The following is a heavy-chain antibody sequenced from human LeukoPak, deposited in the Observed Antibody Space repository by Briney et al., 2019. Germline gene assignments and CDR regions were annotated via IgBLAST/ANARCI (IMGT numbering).Heavy chain of an antibody. CDR1: GGTFSSYA. V-gene: IGHV1-18*01. Sequence: ASVNVSCKASGGTFSSYAISWVRQAPGQGLEWMGWISAYNGNTNYAQKLQGRVTMTTDTSTSTAYMELRSLRSDDTAVYYCARDHCGGDCHFDYWGQGTLVTVSS. CDR3: ARDHCGGDCHFDY. CDR2: ISAYNGNT. D-gene: IGHD2-21*02. J-gene: IGHJ4*02.